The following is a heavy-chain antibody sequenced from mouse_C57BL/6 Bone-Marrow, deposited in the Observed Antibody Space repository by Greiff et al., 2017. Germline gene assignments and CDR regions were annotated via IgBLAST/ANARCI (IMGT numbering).Heavy chain of an antibody. Sequence: QVHVKQFGAELVKPGASVKMSCKASGYTFTTYPIEWMKQNHGKSLEWIGNFHPYNDDTKYNEKFKGKATLTVEKSSSTVYLELSRLTSDDSAVYYCARGDYDYDGYFDVWGTGTTVTVSS. CDR3: ARGDYDYDGYFDV. CDR2: FHPYNDDT. J-gene: IGHJ1*03. V-gene: IGHV1-47*01. CDR1: GYTFTTYP. D-gene: IGHD2-4*01.